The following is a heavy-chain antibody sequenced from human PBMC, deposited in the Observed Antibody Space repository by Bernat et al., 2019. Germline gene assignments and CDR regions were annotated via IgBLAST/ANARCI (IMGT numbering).Heavy chain of an antibody. CDR3: ARDTLI. J-gene: IGHJ3*02. CDR1: GFTLSTHW. Sequence: EVQLVESGGGLVQPGGSLRLSCVASGFTLSTHWMRWVRQAPGKGLEWVANIKDDGSEKFYVDSVKGRFTISRDNAKISLYLQMNSLRAEDTAVYYCARDTLIWGQGTMVTVSS. CDR2: IKDDGSEK. V-gene: IGHV3-7*01.